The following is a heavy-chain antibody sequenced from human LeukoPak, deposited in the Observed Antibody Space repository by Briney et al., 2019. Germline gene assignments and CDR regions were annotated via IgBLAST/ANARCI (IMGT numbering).Heavy chain of an antibody. CDR1: GFTFSNYW. V-gene: IGHV3-7*01. D-gene: IGHD5/OR15-5a*01. Sequence: GGSLRLSCVASGFTFSNYWMHWVRQAPGKGLEWVANIKQDGSEKYYVGSVKGRFTISRDDAKNSLYLQMNNLRAEDTAVYYCARSTDYWGQGTLVTVSS. J-gene: IGHJ4*02. CDR3: ARSTDY. CDR2: IKQDGSEK.